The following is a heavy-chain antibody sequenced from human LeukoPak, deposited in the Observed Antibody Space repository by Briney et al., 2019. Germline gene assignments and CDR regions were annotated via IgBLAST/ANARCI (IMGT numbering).Heavy chain of an antibody. CDR2: IYSGGST. J-gene: IGHJ4*02. CDR3: AKAPVTTCSGAYCYPFDY. CDR1: EFSVGSNY. Sequence: GGSLRLSCAASEFSVGSNYMTWVRQAPGKGLEWVSLIYSGGSTYYADSVKGRFTISRDNSKNTLYLQMNSLRAEDAAVYYCAKAPVTTCSGAYCYPFDYWGQGTLVTVSS. D-gene: IGHD2-21*01. V-gene: IGHV3-66*01.